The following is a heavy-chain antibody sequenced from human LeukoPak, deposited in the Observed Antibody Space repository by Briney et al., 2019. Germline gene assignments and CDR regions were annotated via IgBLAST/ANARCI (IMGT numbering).Heavy chain of an antibody. J-gene: IGHJ5*02. V-gene: IGHV1-2*02. CDR3: ARVGVLRFLEWSLAFDP. D-gene: IGHD3-3*01. CDR1: GYTFTRQY. CDR2: INTKRGGT. Sequence: ASVKVSWKASGYTFTRQYMHWGRQAPGQGIEWMGWINTKRGGTNYAKKFKGRVTINRGTSKNTAYMELSRLRSDDTAVYYCARVGVLRFLEWSLAFDPWGQGTLVTVSS.